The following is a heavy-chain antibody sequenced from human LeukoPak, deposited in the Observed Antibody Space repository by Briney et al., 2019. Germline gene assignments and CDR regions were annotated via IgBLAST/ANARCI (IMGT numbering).Heavy chain of an antibody. CDR3: AKHGRFTGGNSEIDY. J-gene: IGHJ4*02. CDR2: ISATGVNT. D-gene: IGHD4-23*01. CDR1: GFGSKNYA. V-gene: IGHV3-23*01. Sequence: PGGSLRLSCTTSGFGSKNYAMSWVRLAPGKGLEWVSIISATGVNTYYADSVKGRFTISRDNSKNTLYLQVGSLRAEDTALYYCAKHGRFTGGNSEIDYWGRGILVTVS.